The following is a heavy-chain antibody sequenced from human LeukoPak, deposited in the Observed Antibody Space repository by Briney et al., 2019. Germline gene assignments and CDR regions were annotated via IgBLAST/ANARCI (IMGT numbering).Heavy chain of an antibody. CDR1: GGSLNFYY. CDR2: IYSTGST. D-gene: IGHD2-21*01. Sequence: SETLSLTCTVSGGSLNFYYWSWIPHPAGRGLEWIGRIYSTGSTNYSPSLKSRVTMSVDKSKNQFSLNLSSVTAADTAVYYCARGRADPYSFDSWGQGTLVTVSS. CDR3: ARGRADPYSFDS. J-gene: IGHJ4*02. V-gene: IGHV4-4*07.